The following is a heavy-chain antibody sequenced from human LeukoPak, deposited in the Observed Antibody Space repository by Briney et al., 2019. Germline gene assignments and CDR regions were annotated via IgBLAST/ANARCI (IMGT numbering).Heavy chain of an antibody. CDR3: AKERWELLGAFDI. V-gene: IGHV3-30*02. Sequence: GGSLRLSCAASGFTFSSYGMHWVRQAPGKGLEWVAFIRYDGSNKYYADSVKGRFTISRDNSKNTLYLQMNSLRAEDTAVYYCAKERWELLGAFDIWGQGTMVTVSS. J-gene: IGHJ3*02. D-gene: IGHD1-26*01. CDR2: IRYDGSNK. CDR1: GFTFSSYG.